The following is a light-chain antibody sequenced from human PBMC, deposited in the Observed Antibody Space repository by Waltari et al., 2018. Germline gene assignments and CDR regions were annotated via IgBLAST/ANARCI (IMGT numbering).Light chain of an antibody. Sequence: QSALTQPPSASGSPGQSVTISCTGTSSDVGADNTVSWYQQHPGKAPKLTIYEVTKRPSGVPDLFSGSKSGNTASLTVSGLQAEDEADYYCCSFAGSSSWVFGGGTKLTVL. V-gene: IGLV2-8*01. CDR1: SSDVGADNT. CDR2: EVT. CDR3: CSFAGSSSWV. J-gene: IGLJ3*02.